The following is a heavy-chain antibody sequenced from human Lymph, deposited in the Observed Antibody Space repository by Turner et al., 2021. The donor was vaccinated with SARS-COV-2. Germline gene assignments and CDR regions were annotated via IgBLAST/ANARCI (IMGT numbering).Heavy chain of an antibody. CDR1: GYTFTRYD. CDR2: MDPNSGNT. CDR3: ARAAQLTVWFDP. D-gene: IGHD3-9*01. Sequence: QVQLVQSGAEAKKPGASVTVSCMASGYTFTRYDINWVRQASGQGLGWMRWMDPNSGNTGYAQKFQGKVTMTRNTSISKAYMELSRLRSEDAAVYYCARAAQLTVWFDPWGQGTLVTVSS. V-gene: IGHV1-8*01. J-gene: IGHJ5*02.